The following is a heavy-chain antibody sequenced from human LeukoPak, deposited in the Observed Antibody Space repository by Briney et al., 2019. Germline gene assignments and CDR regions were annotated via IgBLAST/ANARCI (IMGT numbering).Heavy chain of an antibody. CDR1: RGSISSYY. Sequence: SETLTLTRTLSRGSISSYYWSWIRQPPGEGLEWIGYIYTSVSTNYNPSLKSRVTISVDTSKNQFSLKLSSVTVADTAVYYCARHPYKEGVWGQGTLVTVSS. J-gene: IGHJ4*02. D-gene: IGHD1-14*01. V-gene: IGHV4-4*09. CDR2: IYTSVST. CDR3: ARHPYKEGV.